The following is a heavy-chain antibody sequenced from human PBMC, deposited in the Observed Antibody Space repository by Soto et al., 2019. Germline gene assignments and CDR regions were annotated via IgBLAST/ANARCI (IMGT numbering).Heavy chain of an antibody. CDR3: ARHSGSYFRDY. V-gene: IGHV4-59*08. D-gene: IGHD1-26*01. CDR2: ISNSEST. Sequence: SETLSLTCTVSGGSITSYDWSWSRQPPGRGLEWIGYISNSESTKYNPSLKSRVTMSVDASKNQFSLNLNSVTAADTAVYYCARHSGSYFRDYWGQGTLVTAPQ. CDR1: GGSITSYD. J-gene: IGHJ4*02.